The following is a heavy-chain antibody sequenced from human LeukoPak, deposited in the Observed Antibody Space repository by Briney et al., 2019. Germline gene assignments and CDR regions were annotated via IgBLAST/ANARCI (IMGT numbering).Heavy chain of an antibody. V-gene: IGHV4-61*01. CDR3: ASIYENDYGDYDGNY. J-gene: IGHJ4*02. CDR1: GGSFSSGSYY. D-gene: IGHD4-17*01. CDR2: IYYSGST. Sequence: SETLSLTCTVSGGSFSSGSYYWSWIRQPPGKGLEWIGYIYYSGSTNYNPSLKSRVTISVDTSKNQFSLKLSSVTAADTAVYYCASIYENDYGDYDGNYWGQGTLVTVSS.